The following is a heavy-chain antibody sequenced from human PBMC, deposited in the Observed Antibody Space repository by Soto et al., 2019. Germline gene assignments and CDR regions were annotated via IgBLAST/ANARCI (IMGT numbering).Heavy chain of an antibody. CDR2: INPNSGGT. V-gene: IGHV1-2*02. CDR1: GYTFTGYY. CDR3: ARDAVKDDFWSGYIQGYYYGMDV. D-gene: IGHD3-3*01. J-gene: IGHJ6*02. Sequence: ASVKVSCKASGYTFTGYYMHWVRQAPGQGLEWMGWINPNSGGTNYAQKFQGRVTMTRDTSISTAYMELSRLRSDDTAVYYCARDAVKDDFWSGYIQGYYYGMDVWGQGTTVTSP.